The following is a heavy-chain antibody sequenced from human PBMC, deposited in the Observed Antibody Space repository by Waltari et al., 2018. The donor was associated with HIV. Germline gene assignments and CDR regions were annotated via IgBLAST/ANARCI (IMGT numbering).Heavy chain of an antibody. CDR3: ALIAARRVYYFDY. D-gene: IGHD6-6*01. Sequence: QVQLQQWGAGLLKPSETLSLTCAVYGGSFSGYYWSWIRQPPGKGLEWIGEINHSGSTNYNPSLKSRVTISVDTSKNQFSLKLSSVTAADTAVYYCALIAARRVYYFDYWGQGTLVTVSS. J-gene: IGHJ4*02. CDR1: GGSFSGYY. CDR2: INHSGST. V-gene: IGHV4-34*01.